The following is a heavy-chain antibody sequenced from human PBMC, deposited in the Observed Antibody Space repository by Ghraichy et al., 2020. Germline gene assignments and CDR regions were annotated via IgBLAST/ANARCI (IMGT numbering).Heavy chain of an antibody. J-gene: IGHJ5*02. CDR1: GDSVSTNSAS. V-gene: IGHV6-1*01. CDR2: TYYRSKWYN. Sequence: SQTLSLTCAISGDSVSTNSASWNWIRQSPSRGLQWLGRTYYRSKWYNDYAVSVKSRITINPDTSRNQFSLQLNSVTPDDTAGYYCASVGDPGGIPPQFLPYTWFDPWGQGALVTVSS. CDR3: ASVGDPGGIPPQFLPYTWFDP. D-gene: IGHD2-21*02.